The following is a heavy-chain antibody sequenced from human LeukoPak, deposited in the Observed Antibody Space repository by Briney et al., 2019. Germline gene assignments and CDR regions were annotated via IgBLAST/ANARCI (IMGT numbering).Heavy chain of an antibody. CDR1: GFTFSSYS. J-gene: IGHJ3*02. Sequence: PGGSLRLSCAASGFTFSSYSMNWVRQAPGKGLEWVANIKQDGSEKYYVDSVKGRFTISRDNAKNSLYLQMNSLRAEDTAVYYCARHQRNGYNYGAFDIWGQGTLVTVSS. V-gene: IGHV3-7*01. D-gene: IGHD5-24*01. CDR3: ARHQRNGYNYGAFDI. CDR2: IKQDGSEK.